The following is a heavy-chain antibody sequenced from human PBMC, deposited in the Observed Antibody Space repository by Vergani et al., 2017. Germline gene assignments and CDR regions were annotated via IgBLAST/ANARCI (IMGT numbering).Heavy chain of an antibody. CDR2: ISGSGGST. Sequence: EVQLLESGGGLVQPGGSLRLSCAASGFTFSSYAMSWVRQAPGKGLEWVSAISGSGGSTYYADSVKGRFTISRDNSKNTLYLQMNSLRAEDTAVYYCALYSDYDRSYYYCYGMDVWGQGTTVTVSS. CDR1: GFTFSSYA. J-gene: IGHJ6*02. CDR3: ALYSDYDRSYYYCYGMDV. V-gene: IGHV3-23*01. D-gene: IGHD5-12*01.